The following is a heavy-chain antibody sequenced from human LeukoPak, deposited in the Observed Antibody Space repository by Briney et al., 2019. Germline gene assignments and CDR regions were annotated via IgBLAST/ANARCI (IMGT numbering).Heavy chain of an antibody. V-gene: IGHV3-21*01. J-gene: IGHJ4*02. D-gene: IGHD5-18*01. CDR1: GFTFSSYS. Sequence: GGSLRLSCAASGFTFSSYSMNWVRQAPGKGLEWGSSISSSSSYIYYADSVKGRFTISRDNAKNSLYLQMNSLRAEDTAVYYCARDKLSGYSYGSPYYFDYWGQGTLVTVSS. CDR2: ISSSSSYI. CDR3: ARDKLSGYSYGSPYYFDY.